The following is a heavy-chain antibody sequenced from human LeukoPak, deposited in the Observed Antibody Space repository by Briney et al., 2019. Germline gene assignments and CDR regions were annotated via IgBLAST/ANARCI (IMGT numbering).Heavy chain of an antibody. CDR3: ARVDYGDYDRQYFQH. CDR2: INPSGGST. CDR1: GYTFTSYY. Sequence: GASVKVSCKASGYTFTSYYMHWVRQAPGQGLEWMGIINPSGGSTSYAQKFQGRVTMTRDMSTSTVYMELSSLRSEDTAVYYCARVDYGDYDRQYFQHWGQGTLVTVSS. D-gene: IGHD4-17*01. J-gene: IGHJ1*01. V-gene: IGHV1-46*01.